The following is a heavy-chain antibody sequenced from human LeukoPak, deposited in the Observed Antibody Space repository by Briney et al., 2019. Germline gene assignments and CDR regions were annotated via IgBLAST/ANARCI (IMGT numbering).Heavy chain of an antibody. CDR1: GFTVSSNY. V-gene: IGHV3-53*01. CDR3: AKETIFGVANDAFDI. J-gene: IGHJ3*02. D-gene: IGHD3-3*01. Sequence: WGSLRLSCAASGFTVSSNYMSWVRQAPGKGLEWVSIIYSGGTIYYADSVKGRFTISRDNSKNTLYLQMNSLRAEDTAVYYCAKETIFGVANDAFDIWGQGTMVTVSS. CDR2: IYSGGTI.